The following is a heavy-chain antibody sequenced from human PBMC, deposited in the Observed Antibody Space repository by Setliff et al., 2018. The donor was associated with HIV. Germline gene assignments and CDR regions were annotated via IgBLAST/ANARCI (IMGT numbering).Heavy chain of an antibody. J-gene: IGHJ4*02. CDR2: INPSGGST. V-gene: IGHV1-46*01. CDR1: GYSFTFYS. D-gene: IGHD1-26*01. Sequence: ASVKVSCKASGYSFTFYSMHWVRQAPGHGLEWMGIINPSGGSTTYSQKFQGRVIMTRDTSTSTVYMDLNSLRSEDTAVYYCAAGVGADTEPISRYFDYWGQGALVTVSS. CDR3: AAGVGADTEPISRYFDY.